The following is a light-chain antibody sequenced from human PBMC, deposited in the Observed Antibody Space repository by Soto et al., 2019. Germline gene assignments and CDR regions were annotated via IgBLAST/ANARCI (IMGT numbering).Light chain of an antibody. CDR2: EVS. Sequence: DIQMTQSPSTLSASVGDRVTITCRASRSAGEWLAWYQQKPGKAPTLLIYEVSNLQSGVPSRFSGSGSETEFSLTIDSLQPDDFATYYCQQFNSHPYTLGPGTKVEIK. CDR3: QQFNSHPYT. V-gene: IGKV1-5*03. CDR1: RSAGEW. J-gene: IGKJ2*01.